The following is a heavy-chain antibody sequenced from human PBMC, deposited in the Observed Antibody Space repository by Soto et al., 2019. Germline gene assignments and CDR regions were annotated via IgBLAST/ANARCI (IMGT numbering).Heavy chain of an antibody. V-gene: IGHV4-59*01. CDR1: GGSISSYY. J-gene: IGHJ6*04. CDR3: ARTVPATFGHYYCGMDV. D-gene: IGHD2-2*01. CDR2: IYYSGST. Sequence: SETLSLTCTVSGGSISSYYWSWIRQPPGKGLEWIGYIYYSGSTNYNPSLKSRVTISVDTSKNQFSLKLSSVTAADTAVYYCARTVPATFGHYYCGMDVWRKGTTGTVSS.